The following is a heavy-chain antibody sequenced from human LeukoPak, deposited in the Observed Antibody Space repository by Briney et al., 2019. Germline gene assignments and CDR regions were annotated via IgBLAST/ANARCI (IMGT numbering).Heavy chain of an antibody. V-gene: IGHV4-4*07. D-gene: IGHD3-10*01. CDR2: ISGSGTI. J-gene: IGHJ5*02. CDR3: ARDSGTTGEVKFDP. CDR1: GGSINSY. Sequence: PSETLSLTSTVSGGSINSYWSWIRQPAGKGLEWIGRISGSGTITYNPALQSRVSISIDTSKNQCSLKLMSVTAADTAVYYCARDSGTTGEVKFDPWGQGTLVTVSS.